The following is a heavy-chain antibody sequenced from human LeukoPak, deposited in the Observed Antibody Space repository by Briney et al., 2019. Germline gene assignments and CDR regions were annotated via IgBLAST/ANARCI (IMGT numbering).Heavy chain of an antibody. CDR1: GFTFSNYE. CDR3: ARDHNGPYTFDY. CDR2: ISSSGTTI. D-gene: IGHD2-2*02. V-gene: IGHV3-48*03. Sequence: PGGSLRLSCVASGFTFSNYEMNWVRQAPGKGLEWVSYISSSGTTIYYADSVKGRFTISRDNAKNSLSLQMNSLKVEDTAVYYCARDHNGPYTFDYWGQGTLVTVSS. J-gene: IGHJ4*02.